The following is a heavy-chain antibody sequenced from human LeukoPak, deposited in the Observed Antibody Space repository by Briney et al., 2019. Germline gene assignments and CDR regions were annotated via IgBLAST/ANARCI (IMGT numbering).Heavy chain of an antibody. V-gene: IGHV4-39*07. D-gene: IGHD1-26*01. J-gene: IGHJ5*02. CDR3: AREYSGSSQKDS. Sequence: SETLSLTCTISGGSISSSSYYWGWIRQPPGKGLEWIGNIYYSGSSYYSPSLRSQVTMSIDTSKNQFSMRLTSVTAADTAVYFCAREYSGSSQKDSWGQGILVTVSS. CDR2: IYYSGSS. CDR1: GGSISSSSYY.